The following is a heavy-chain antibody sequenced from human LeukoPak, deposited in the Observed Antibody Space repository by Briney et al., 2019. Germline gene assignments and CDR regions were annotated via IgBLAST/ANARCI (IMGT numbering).Heavy chain of an antibody. CDR3: ASHDYGDYGHFDC. CDR2: IYSDGST. CDR1: GFTVSSNY. Sequence: GGSLRLSCAASGFTVSSNYMSWVRQAPGKGLEWVSVIYSDGSTYYADSVKGRFTISRDNSKNTLYLQMNSLRAEDTAVYYCASHDYGDYGHFDCWGQGTLVTVSS. J-gene: IGHJ4*02. V-gene: IGHV3-66*04. D-gene: IGHD4-17*01.